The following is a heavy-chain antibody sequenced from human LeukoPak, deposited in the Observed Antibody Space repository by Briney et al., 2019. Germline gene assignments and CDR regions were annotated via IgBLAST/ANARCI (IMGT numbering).Heavy chain of an antibody. J-gene: IGHJ4*02. CDR2: ISGSGGST. CDR1: GFTFSSYA. V-gene: IGHV3-23*01. D-gene: IGHD5-12*01. Sequence: GGSLRLSCAASGFTFSSYAMSWVRQAPEKGLEWVSAISGSGGSTYYADSVKGRFTISRDNSKNTLYLQMNSLRAEDTAVYYCAKDGYSGSYYFDYWGQGTLVTVSS. CDR3: AKDGYSGSYYFDY.